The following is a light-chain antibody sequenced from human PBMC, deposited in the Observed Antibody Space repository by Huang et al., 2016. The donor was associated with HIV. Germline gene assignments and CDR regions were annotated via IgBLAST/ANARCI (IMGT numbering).Light chain of an antibody. Sequence: SASVGDRVTISCRASQTIITYLNWYQQKPGKAPKLLIYAASSLQSGVPSRFRGSGSGTDFTLTISSLQPEDFATYYCQQSYSTPRLTFGGGTKVDIK. V-gene: IGKV1-39*01. CDR3: QQSYSTPRLT. CDR1: QTIITY. CDR2: AAS. J-gene: IGKJ4*01.